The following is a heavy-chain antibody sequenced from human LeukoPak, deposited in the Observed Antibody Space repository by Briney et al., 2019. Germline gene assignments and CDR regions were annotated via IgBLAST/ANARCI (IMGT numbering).Heavy chain of an antibody. J-gene: IGHJ4*02. CDR3: ARAHGGNSGYFDY. CDR1: GGSFSGYY. Sequence: SSETLSLTCAVYGGSFSGYYWSWIRQPAGKGLEWIGRIYTSGSTNYNPSLKSRVTMSVDTSKNQFSLKLSSVTAADTAVYYCARAHGGNSGYFDYWGQGTLVTVSS. D-gene: IGHD4-23*01. V-gene: IGHV4-59*10. CDR2: IYTSGST.